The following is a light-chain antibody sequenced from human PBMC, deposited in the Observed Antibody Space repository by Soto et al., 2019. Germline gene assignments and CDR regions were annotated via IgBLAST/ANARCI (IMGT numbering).Light chain of an antibody. Sequence: AIQMTQSPSSLSASVGDRVTISCRTSQDIGTELGWYQQKPGKAPKLLIYATSNLQSGVPSRFSGSGSGTDFTLTISSLQPEDFATYYCLQDYDYPRTFGPGTKVDIK. V-gene: IGKV1-6*01. CDR1: QDIGTE. CDR2: ATS. J-gene: IGKJ1*01. CDR3: LQDYDYPRT.